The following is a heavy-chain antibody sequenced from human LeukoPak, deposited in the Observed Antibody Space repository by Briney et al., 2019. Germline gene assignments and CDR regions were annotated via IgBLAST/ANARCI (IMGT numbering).Heavy chain of an antibody. V-gene: IGHV3-48*03. CDR2: ISDSGTTE. Sequence: GGSLRLSCAASGFSLSSFQMNWVRQAPGKGLEWISYISDSGTTEYYADSVKGRFTISRDNAKNSLYPQMNSLTGEDTALYYCARDGTTNRYNWFDSWGQGTLVTVSS. CDR3: ARDGTTNRYNWFDS. CDR1: GFSLSSFQ. D-gene: IGHD2-8*01. J-gene: IGHJ5*01.